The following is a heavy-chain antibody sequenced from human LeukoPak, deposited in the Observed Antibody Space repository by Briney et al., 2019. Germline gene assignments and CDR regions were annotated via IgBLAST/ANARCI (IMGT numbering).Heavy chain of an antibody. D-gene: IGHD3-16*01. Sequence: SVKVSCKASGYTFTSYDINWVRQATGQGLEWMGRIIPILGIANYAQKFQGRVTITADKSTSTAYMELSSLRSGDTAVYYCARASTEGEYYFDYWGQGTLVTVSS. CDR2: IIPILGIA. V-gene: IGHV1-69*04. CDR1: GYTFTSYD. CDR3: ARASTEGEYYFDY. J-gene: IGHJ4*02.